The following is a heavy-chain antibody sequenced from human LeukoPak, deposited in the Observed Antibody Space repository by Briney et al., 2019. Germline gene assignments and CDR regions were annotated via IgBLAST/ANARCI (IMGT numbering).Heavy chain of an antibody. J-gene: IGHJ6*02. Sequence: ASVKVSCKASDYSYTSYAINWVRQAPGQGLEWLGGISAYNGNTNYAQKFQDRVTLTTDASTSTAYLELRSLTSDDTAVYYYARDPLSSTWSNYYHAMDVWGPGTTVTVSS. CDR3: ARDPLSSTWSNYYHAMDV. CDR1: DYSYTSYA. V-gene: IGHV1-18*01. D-gene: IGHD6-19*01. CDR2: ISAYNGNT.